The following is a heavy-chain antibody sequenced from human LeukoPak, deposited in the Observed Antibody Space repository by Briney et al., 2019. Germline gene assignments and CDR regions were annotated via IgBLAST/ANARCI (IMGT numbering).Heavy chain of an antibody. CDR2: INHSGST. Sequence: SETLSLTCTVSGGSISSGGYYWSWIRQPPGKGLEWIGEINHSGSTNYNPSLKSRVTISVDTSKNQFSLKLSSVTAADTAVYYCARGAWKDFAHAFDIWGQGTMVTVSS. J-gene: IGHJ3*02. CDR1: GGSISSGGYY. V-gene: IGHV4-39*07. D-gene: IGHD3-3*01. CDR3: ARGAWKDFAHAFDI.